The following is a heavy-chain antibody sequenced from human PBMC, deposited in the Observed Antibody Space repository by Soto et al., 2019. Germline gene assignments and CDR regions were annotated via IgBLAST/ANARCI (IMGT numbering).Heavy chain of an antibody. CDR1: GFTFSSYS. D-gene: IGHD3-3*01. J-gene: IGHJ5*02. CDR3: ASQPYYDFWSGTENWFDP. Sequence: GGSLRLSCAASGFTFSSYSMNWVRQAPGKGLEWVSSISSSSYIYYADSVKGRFTISRDNAKNSLYLQMNSLRAEDTAVYYCASQPYYDFWSGTENWFDPWGQGTLVTVSS. V-gene: IGHV3-21*01. CDR2: ISSSSYI.